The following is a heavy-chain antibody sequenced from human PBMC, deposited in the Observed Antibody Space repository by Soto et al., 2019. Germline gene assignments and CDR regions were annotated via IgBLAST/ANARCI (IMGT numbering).Heavy chain of an antibody. J-gene: IGHJ6*02. CDR2: ISTYTGNT. V-gene: IGHV1-18*01. D-gene: IGHD3-10*01. Sequence: QVHLVQSGAEVKKPGASVKVSCKASGYTFTNYDINWVRQAPGQGLEWMGWISTYTGNTNYAQKLQGRVPMPPDTSASRAYMELRSLRSDATAVYSCAEGYYYGSGRPTPGGMDVWGQGTTVTVSS. CDR3: AEGYYYGSGRPTPGGMDV. CDR1: GYTFTNYD.